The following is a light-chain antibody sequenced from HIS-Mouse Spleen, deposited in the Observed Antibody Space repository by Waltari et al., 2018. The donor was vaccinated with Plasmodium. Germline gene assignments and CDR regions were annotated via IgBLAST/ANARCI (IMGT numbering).Light chain of an antibody. J-gene: IGKJ1*01. V-gene: IGKV3-20*01. CDR1: QSVSSSY. CDR3: QQYGSSPWT. Sequence: EIVLPQSPGTLSLSPGDRAPLSCRASQSVSSSYLAWSRQKPGQAPRLRIYGASSRATGIPDRFSGSGSGTDFTLTISRLEPEDFAVYYCQQYGSSPWTFGQGTKVEIK. CDR2: GAS.